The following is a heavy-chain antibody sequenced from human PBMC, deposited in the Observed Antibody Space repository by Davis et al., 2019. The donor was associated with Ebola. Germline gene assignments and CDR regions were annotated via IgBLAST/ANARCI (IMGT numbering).Heavy chain of an antibody. CDR2: IIPILGIA. D-gene: IGHD3-10*01. J-gene: IGHJ4*02. V-gene: IGHV1-69*04. CDR1: GGTFSSYA. CDR3: ARDTNYYGSVFFDY. Sequence: AASVKVSCKASGGTFSSYAISWVRQAPGQGLEWMGRIIPILGIANYAQKFQGRVTITADESTSTAYMELSSLRSEDTAVYYCARDTNYYGSVFFDYWGQGTLVTVSS.